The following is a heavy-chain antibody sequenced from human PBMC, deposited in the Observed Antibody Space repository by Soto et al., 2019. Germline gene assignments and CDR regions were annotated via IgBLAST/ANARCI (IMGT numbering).Heavy chain of an antibody. D-gene: IGHD1-1*01. Sequence: PSETLSLTCTVSGDSISSADYYWSWIRQTPGKGLEWIGHIFYSGTTYYNPSLKSRLTISVDTSKNHFSLRLTSVTAADTAVYYCARDLWVEPELYYYGMDVWGQGTTDTVS. CDR3: ARDLWVEPELYYYGMDV. CDR2: IFYSGTT. J-gene: IGHJ6*02. V-gene: IGHV4-30-4*01. CDR1: GDSISSADYY.